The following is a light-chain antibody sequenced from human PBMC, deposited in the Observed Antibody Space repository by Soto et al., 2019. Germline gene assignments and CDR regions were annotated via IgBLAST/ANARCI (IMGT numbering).Light chain of an antibody. Sequence: QSALTQPASVSGSPGQSITISCTGTSSDIGSYNLVSWYQHHPGKAPKVIIYEGNERPSGVSNRFSGAKSGNTASLTISGRQAEDEADYCCCSYAGSMTWVFGGGTKVTVL. CDR3: CSYAGSMTWV. CDR1: SSDIGSYNL. J-gene: IGLJ3*02. CDR2: EGN. V-gene: IGLV2-23*01.